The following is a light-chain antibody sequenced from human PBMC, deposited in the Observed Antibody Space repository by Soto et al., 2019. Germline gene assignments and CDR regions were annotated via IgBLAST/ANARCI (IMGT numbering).Light chain of an antibody. V-gene: IGKV3-20*01. J-gene: IGKJ1*01. CDR2: GAS. CDR3: QQYGRSPRNTWT. CDR1: QSVSSSY. Sequence: EIVLTQSPGTLSLSPGERATLSCRASQSVSSSYLAWYQQKPGQAPRLLIYGASSRATGIPDRFSGSGSGTDFTLTISRLEPEDFAVYYCQQYGRSPRNTWTFGQGTKVEIK.